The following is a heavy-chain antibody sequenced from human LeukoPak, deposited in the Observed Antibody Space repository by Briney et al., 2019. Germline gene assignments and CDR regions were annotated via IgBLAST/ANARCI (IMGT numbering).Heavy chain of an antibody. Sequence: GGSLRLSCAASGFTFSSYWMSWVRQAPGKWLEWVANIKQDGSEKYYVDSVKGRFTISRNNAKNSLYLQMNSLRAEDTAVYYCARNQVVVAATDYYYYGMDVWGKGTTVTASS. CDR2: IKQDGSEK. V-gene: IGHV3-7*03. CDR3: ARNQVVVAATDYYYYGMDV. D-gene: IGHD2-15*01. CDR1: GFTFSSYW. J-gene: IGHJ6*01.